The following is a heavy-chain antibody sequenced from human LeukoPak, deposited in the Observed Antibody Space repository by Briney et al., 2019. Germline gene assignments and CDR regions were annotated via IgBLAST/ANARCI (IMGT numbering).Heavy chain of an antibody. D-gene: IGHD6-19*01. CDR1: GFTFSSYA. Sequence: PGGSLRLSCTASGFTFSSYAMNWVRQAPGKGLEWVSGIGAGGTFTYYADSVKGRFTISRDNSKDTLYLQINSLSAEDTAIYYCAKYISVWYGIDYWGQGTLVTVSS. CDR3: AKYISVWYGIDY. V-gene: IGHV3-23*01. J-gene: IGHJ4*02. CDR2: IGAGGTFT.